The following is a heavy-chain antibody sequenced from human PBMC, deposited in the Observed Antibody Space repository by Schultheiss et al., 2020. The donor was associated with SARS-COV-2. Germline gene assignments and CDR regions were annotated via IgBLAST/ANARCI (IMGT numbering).Heavy chain of an antibody. D-gene: IGHD1-26*01. CDR3: ARDRGSYYGYYYYYMDV. J-gene: IGHJ6*03. CDR1: GYTLTELS. V-gene: IGHV1-24*01. CDR2: FDPEDGET. Sequence: ASVKVSCKVSGYTLTELSMHWVRQAPGKGLEWMGGFDPEDGETIYAQKFQGRVTMTEDTSTDTAYMELSRLRSDDTAVYYCARDRGSYYGYYYYYMDVWGKGTTVTVSS.